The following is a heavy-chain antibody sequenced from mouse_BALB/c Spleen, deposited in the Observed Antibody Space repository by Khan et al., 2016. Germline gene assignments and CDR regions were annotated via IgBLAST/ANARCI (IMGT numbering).Heavy chain of an antibody. CDR1: GFNIKDTY. D-gene: IGHD2-4*01. CDR3: ARSPYDYDVGFAY. V-gene: IGHV14-3*02. J-gene: IGHJ3*01. CDR2: IDPANGNT. Sequence: VQLQQSGAELVKPGASVKLSCTASGFNIKDTYMHWVKQRPEQGLEWIGRIDPANGNTKYDPKFQGKATITADTSSNTAYLQLSSLTSEDTAVCYCARSPYDYDVGFAYWGLGTLVTVSA.